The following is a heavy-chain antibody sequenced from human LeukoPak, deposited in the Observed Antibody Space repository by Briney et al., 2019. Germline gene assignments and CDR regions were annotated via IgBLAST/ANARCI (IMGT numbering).Heavy chain of an antibody. CDR1: GFTLSDAW. CDR2: IRSRSNGGTL. V-gene: IGHV3-15*01. J-gene: IGHJ4*02. D-gene: IGHD2-21*02. CDR3: TTDPYCGDDCYQDY. Sequence: GGSLRLSCAVSGFTLSDAWLSWLRQTPGKGLEWVGRIRSRSNGGTLDYAAPVTGRFSISRDDSKNTLILQMNRLRSEDTAFYYCTTDPYCGDDCYQDYWGQGTLVTVSS.